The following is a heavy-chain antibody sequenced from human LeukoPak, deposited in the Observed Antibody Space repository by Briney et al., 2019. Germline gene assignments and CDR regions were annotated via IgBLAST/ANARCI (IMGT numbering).Heavy chain of an antibody. Sequence: ASVKVSCKASGYTFTGYYMHWVRQAPGQGLEWMGWINPNSGGTNYAQKFQGRVTMTRDTSINTVYMELSRLRSDDTAIFYCARGKVLAQDAFDIWGQGTVVTVSS. CDR2: INPNSGGT. J-gene: IGHJ3*02. CDR3: ARGKVLAQDAFDI. D-gene: IGHD4/OR15-4a*01. V-gene: IGHV1-2*02. CDR1: GYTFTGYY.